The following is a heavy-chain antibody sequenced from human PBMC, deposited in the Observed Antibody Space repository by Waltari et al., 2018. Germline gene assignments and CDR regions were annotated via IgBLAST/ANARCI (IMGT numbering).Heavy chain of an antibody. J-gene: IGHJ5*02. CDR1: GFTFSSYA. D-gene: IGHD2-2*01. CDR3: AKDKAAIVYWFDP. CDR2: IRGSGDAT. Sequence: EVQLLESGGGLVQPGGSLRLSCAASGFTFSSYAMGWVRQAPGKGLGWVSAIRGSGDATYYADSVKGGFTMSRDNSNNRLYLQMNSLRAEDTAIYYCAKDKAAIVYWFDPWGQGTLVTVSS. V-gene: IGHV3-23*01.